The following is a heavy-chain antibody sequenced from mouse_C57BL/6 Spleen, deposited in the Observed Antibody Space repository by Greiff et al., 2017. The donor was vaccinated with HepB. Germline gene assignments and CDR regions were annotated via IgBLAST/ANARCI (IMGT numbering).Heavy chain of an antibody. Sequence: EVKLVESGGGLVKPGGSLKLSCAASGFTFSDYGMHWVRQAPEKGLEWVAYISSGSSTIYYADTVKGRFTISRDNAKNTLFLQMTSLRSEDTAMYYCARGFYLLRYAMDYWGQGTSVTVSS. V-gene: IGHV5-17*01. CDR3: ARGFYLLRYAMDY. CDR1: GFTFSDYG. D-gene: IGHD1-1*01. CDR2: ISSGSSTI. J-gene: IGHJ4*01.